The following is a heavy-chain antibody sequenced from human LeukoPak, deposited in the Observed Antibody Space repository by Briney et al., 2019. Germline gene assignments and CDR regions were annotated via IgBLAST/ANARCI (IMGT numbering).Heavy chain of an antibody. V-gene: IGHV4-30-4*01. CDR3: ARGEVVVRGTPEGAFDP. CDR2: IYYSGST. J-gene: IGHJ5*02. CDR1: GGSISSGDYY. Sequence: SETLSLTCTVSGGSISSGDYYWSWIRQPPGKGLEWIGYIYYSGSTYYNPSLKSRVTISVDTSKNQFSLKLSSVTAADTAVYYCARGEVVVRGTPEGAFDPWGQGTLITVSS. D-gene: IGHD3-10*01.